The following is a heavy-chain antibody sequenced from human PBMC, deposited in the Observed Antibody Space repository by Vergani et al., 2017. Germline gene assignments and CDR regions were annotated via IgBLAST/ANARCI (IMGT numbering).Heavy chain of an antibody. J-gene: IGHJ4*02. D-gene: IGHD3-16*01. Sequence: QVQLQESGPGLLKPSETLSLTCAVYGGSFSGYYWSWIRQPPGKGLEWIGEINHSGSTNYNPSLKSRVTISVDTSKNQFSLKLSSVTAADTAVYYCARGAPGDPPYFDYWGQGTLVTVSS. CDR3: ARGAPGDPPYFDY. CDR1: GGSFSGYY. V-gene: IGHV4-34*01. CDR2: INHSGST.